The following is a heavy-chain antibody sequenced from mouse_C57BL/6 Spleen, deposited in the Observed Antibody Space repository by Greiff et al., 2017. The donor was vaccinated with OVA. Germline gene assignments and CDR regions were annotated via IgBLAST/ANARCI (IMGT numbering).Heavy chain of an antibody. CDR2: IDPETGGT. J-gene: IGHJ3*01. CDR3: TRRSFAY. Sequence: QVQLKESGAELVRPGASVTLSCKASGYTFTDYEMHWVKQTPVPGLEWIGAIDPETGGTAYNQKFKGKAILTADKSSSTAYMELRSLTSEDSAVYYCTRRSFAYWGQGTLVTVSA. CDR1: GYTFTDYE. V-gene: IGHV1-15*01.